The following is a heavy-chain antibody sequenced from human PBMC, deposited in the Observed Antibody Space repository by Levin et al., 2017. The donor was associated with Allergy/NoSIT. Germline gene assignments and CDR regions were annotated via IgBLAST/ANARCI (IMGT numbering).Heavy chain of an antibody. CDR1: EFTFSTYW. CDR3: ARDPSYSSFDY. CDR2: ISPDGSEK. D-gene: IGHD6-19*01. V-gene: IGHV3-7*01. Sequence: GESLKISCAASEFTFSTYWMDWVRQAPGKGLEWVASISPDGSEKFYVDSVKGRFTVSRDNAKSSLYLQMNSLRADDTAVYYCARDPSYSSFDYWGRGTLVTVSS. J-gene: IGHJ4*02.